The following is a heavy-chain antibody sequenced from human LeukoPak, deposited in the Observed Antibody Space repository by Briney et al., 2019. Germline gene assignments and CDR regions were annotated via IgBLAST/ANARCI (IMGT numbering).Heavy chain of an antibody. D-gene: IGHD1-7*01. Sequence: GASVKVSCKASGYTFTSYDINWVRQAPGQGLEWMGGIIPIFGTANYAQKFQGRVTITADESTSTAYMELSSLRSEDTAVYYCARDSYNWNSQWYNWFDPWGQGTLVTVSS. CDR3: ARDSYNWNSQWYNWFDP. V-gene: IGHV1-69*13. J-gene: IGHJ5*02. CDR1: GYTFTSYD. CDR2: IIPIFGTA.